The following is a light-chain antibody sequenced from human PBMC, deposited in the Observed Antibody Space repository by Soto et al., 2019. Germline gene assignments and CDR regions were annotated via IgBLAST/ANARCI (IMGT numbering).Light chain of an antibody. CDR2: DVS. V-gene: IGLV2-14*01. CDR3: SSYTSSSTPG. CDR1: SSDVGGYNY. J-gene: IGLJ1*01. Sequence: QSALTQPASGSGSPGQAITISCTGTSSDVGGYNYFSWYQRHPGKAPKLMIYDVSNRPSGVSNRFSGSKSGNTASLTISGLQAEDEADYYCSSYTSSSTPGLGTGTKVTVL.